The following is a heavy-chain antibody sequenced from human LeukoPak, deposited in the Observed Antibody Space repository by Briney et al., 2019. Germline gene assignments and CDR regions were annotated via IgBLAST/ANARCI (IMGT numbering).Heavy chain of an antibody. CDR1: GYTFTSYY. V-gene: IGHV1-46*01. J-gene: IGHJ4*02. CDR2: INPSGGST. D-gene: IGHD3-22*01. Sequence: GASVKVSCKASGYTFTSYYMHWVRQAPGQGLEWMGIINPSGGSTSYAQKFQGRVTMTRDTSTSTVYMELSSLRSEDTAVYYCARGSYYYDSSGYPLGYWGQGTLVTVSS. CDR3: ARGSYYYDSSGYPLGY.